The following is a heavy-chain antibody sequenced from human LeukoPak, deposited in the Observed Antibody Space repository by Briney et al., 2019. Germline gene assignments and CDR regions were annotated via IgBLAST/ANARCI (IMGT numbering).Heavy chain of an antibody. CDR1: GGSISSYY. J-gene: IGHJ6*02. CDR2: IYYSGST. CDR3: ARDCVDYYGMGV. V-gene: IGHV4-59*01. Sequence: SQTLSLTCTVSGGSISSYYWSWIRQPPGKGLEWIGYIYYSGSTSYNPSLKSRVTISVDTSKNQFSLKLSSVTAADTAVYYCARDCVDYYGMGVWGQGTTVTVSS.